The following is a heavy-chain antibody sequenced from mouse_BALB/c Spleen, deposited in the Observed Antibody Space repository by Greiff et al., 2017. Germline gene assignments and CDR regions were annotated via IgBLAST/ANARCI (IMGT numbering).Heavy chain of an antibody. D-gene: IGHD3-1*01. V-gene: IGHV5-6-3*01. CDR2: INSNGGST. CDR1: GFTFSSYG. CDR3: AREGFGEDY. J-gene: IGHJ2*01. Sequence: EVQVVESGGGLVQPGGSLKLSCAASGFTFSSYGMSWVRQTPDKRLELVATINSNGGSTYYPDSVKGRFTISRDNAKNTLYLQMSSLKSEDTAMYYCAREGFGEDYWGQGTTLTVSS.